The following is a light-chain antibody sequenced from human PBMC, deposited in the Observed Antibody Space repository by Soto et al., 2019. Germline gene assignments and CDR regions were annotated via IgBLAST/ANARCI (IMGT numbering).Light chain of an antibody. Sequence: QSVLTQPPSASGTPGQRVSILCSGGSSNIGSTAVDWYYQVPGTAPKLLIYSNNERPSGVPDRFSGSKSGTSASLAISGLQSEDEGDYFCATWDYDLSGVVFGGGTKVTVL. J-gene: IGLJ2*01. V-gene: IGLV1-44*01. CDR1: SSNIGSTA. CDR3: ATWDYDLSGVV. CDR2: SNN.